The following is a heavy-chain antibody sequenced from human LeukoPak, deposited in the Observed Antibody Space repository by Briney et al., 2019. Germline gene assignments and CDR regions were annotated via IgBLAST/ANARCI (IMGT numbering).Heavy chain of an antibody. CDR2: IYHSGST. J-gene: IGHJ4*02. D-gene: IGHD1-26*01. V-gene: IGHV4-59*01. CDR3: AKVEVGGGDLYFDY. Sequence: PSETLSLTCTVSGGSISSYYWSWIRQPPGKGLEWIGYIYHSGSTNYNPSLKSRVTMSVDTPKNQFSLTLSSVTAADTAVYYCAKVEVGGGDLYFDYWGQGTLVSVSS. CDR1: GGSISSYY.